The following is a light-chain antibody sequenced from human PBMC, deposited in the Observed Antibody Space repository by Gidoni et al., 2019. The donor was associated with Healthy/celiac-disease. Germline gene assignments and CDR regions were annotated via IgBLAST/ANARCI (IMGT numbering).Light chain of an antibody. CDR2: AAS. V-gene: IGKV1-39*01. J-gene: IGKJ4*01. Sequence: DIQMTQSPSSLSASVGDRATITCRASQSISSYLNWYQQKPGKAPKLLIYAASSLKSGVPSRCSGSGSGTDFTLTSSSLQPEDFATYYCQQSYSTPRLTFGGGTKVEIK. CDR3: QQSYSTPRLT. CDR1: QSISSY.